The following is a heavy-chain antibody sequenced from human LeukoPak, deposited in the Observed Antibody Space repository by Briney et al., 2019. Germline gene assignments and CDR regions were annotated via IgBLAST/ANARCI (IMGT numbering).Heavy chain of an antibody. CDR3: AKAGGFLEWLLYPVDAFDI. V-gene: IGHV3-30-3*01. CDR1: GFTFSSYA. Sequence: GGSLRLSCAASGFTFSSYAMHWVRQAPGKGLEWVAVISYDGSNKYYADSVKGRFTISRDNSKNTLYLQMNSLRAEDTAVYYCAKAGGFLEWLLYPVDAFDIWGQGTMVTVSS. D-gene: IGHD3-3*01. CDR2: ISYDGSNK. J-gene: IGHJ3*02.